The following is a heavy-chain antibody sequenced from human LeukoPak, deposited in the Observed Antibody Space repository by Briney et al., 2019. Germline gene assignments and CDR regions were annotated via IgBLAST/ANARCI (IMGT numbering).Heavy chain of an antibody. J-gene: IGHJ4*02. CDR2: ISYGGINK. Sequence: GGSLRLSCAASGLTFSSYAMHWVRQAPGKGLEWEAAISYGGINKYYADSVRGRFTISRDNSNNTLYLQVNSLRAADTAVYYCARDSYYGSGTYYHHHDYWGQGTLVTVSS. CDR1: GLTFSSYA. CDR3: ARDSYYGSGTYYHHHDY. D-gene: IGHD3-10*01. V-gene: IGHV3-30-3*01.